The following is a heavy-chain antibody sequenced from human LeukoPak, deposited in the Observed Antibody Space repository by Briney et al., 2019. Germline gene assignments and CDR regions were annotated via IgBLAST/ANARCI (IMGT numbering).Heavy chain of an antibody. D-gene: IGHD1-26*01. V-gene: IGHV1-24*01. J-gene: IGHJ5*02. CDR3: ARCGSARTNWFDP. CDR1: GYTLTELS. Sequence: ASVKVSCKVSGYTLTELSMHWVRQAPGKGLEWMGGFDPEDGETIYAQKFQGRVTMTEDTSTDTAYMELGSLRSDDTAVYYCARCGSARTNWFDPWGQGTLVTVSS. CDR2: FDPEDGET.